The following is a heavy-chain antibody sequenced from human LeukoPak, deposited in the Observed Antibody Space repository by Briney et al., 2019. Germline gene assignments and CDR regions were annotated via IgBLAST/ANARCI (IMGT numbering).Heavy chain of an antibody. J-gene: IGHJ4*02. CDR1: GFTISSYG. Sequence: GGSLRLSCAASGFTISSYGMHWVRQAPGKGLAGAAVISYDGSNKYYADSVKGRFTISRDNSKSTLYLQMNSLRAEDTAVYYCAKGQPSADYWGQGTLVTVSS. D-gene: IGHD2-2*01. CDR3: AKGQPSADY. V-gene: IGHV3-30*18. CDR2: ISYDGSNK.